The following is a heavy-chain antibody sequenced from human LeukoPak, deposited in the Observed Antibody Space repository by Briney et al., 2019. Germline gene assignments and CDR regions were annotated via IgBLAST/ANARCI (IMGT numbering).Heavy chain of an antibody. J-gene: IGHJ4*02. CDR3: ARDPDFSGWGYFDY. Sequence: PGRSLRLSCAASGFTFSSYAMHWVRQAPGKGLEWVAVIPYDGSNKYYADSVKGRFTISRDNSKNTLYLQMNSLRAEDTAVYYCARDPDFSGWGYFDYWGQGTLVTVSS. D-gene: IGHD6-19*01. CDR2: IPYDGSNK. CDR1: GFTFSSYA. V-gene: IGHV3-30-3*01.